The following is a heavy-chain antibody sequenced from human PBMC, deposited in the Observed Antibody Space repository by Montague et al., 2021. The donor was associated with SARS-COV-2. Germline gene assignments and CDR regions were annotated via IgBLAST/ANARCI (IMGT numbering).Heavy chain of an antibody. D-gene: IGHD3-10*01. CDR2: TIYTGSAWYN. Sequence: CAISGDSVSTYGVAWDWIRQSPSRGLEWLGMTIYTGSAWYNECAESVKGRITIDPDTPKNQFSLHLTSVTPEDTAVYYCARHSYRTFDFWGQGTLVTVSS. CDR3: ARHSYRTFDF. CDR1: GDSVSTYGVA. J-gene: IGHJ4*02. V-gene: IGHV6-1*01.